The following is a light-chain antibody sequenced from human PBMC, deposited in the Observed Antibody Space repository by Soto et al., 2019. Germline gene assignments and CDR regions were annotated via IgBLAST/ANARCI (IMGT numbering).Light chain of an antibody. J-gene: IGKJ1*01. CDR3: SQYDDWPPWT. CDR1: QSVSSN. V-gene: IGKV3-15*01. CDR2: GAS. Sequence: EIVMTQSPATLSVSPGERATLSCRASQSVSSNLAWYQQKPGQAPRLLIYGASTRATGIPARFSGSGSGTEFTLTISSLQSEDFAVYYCSQYDDWPPWTFGQGTKVQIK.